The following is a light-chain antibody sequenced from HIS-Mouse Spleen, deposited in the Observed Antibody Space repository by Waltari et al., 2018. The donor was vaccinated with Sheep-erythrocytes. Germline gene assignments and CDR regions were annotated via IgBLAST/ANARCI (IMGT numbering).Light chain of an antibody. V-gene: IGKV1-39*01. CDR3: QQSYSTPPLT. J-gene: IGKJ4*01. CDR2: AAS. Sequence: DIQMTQSPSSLSAYVGDRVNITCRASQSISSYLNWYQQKPGKAPKLLIYAASSLQSGVPSRFSGSGSGTDFTLTISSLQPEDFATYYCQQSYSTPPLTFGGGTKVEIK. CDR1: QSISSY.